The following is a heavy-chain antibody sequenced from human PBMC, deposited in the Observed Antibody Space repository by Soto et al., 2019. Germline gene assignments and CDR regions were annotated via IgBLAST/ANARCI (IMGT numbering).Heavy chain of an antibody. V-gene: IGHV3-64*01. CDR2: ISSNGGST. J-gene: IGHJ6*03. CDR3: SRTLGYCSSTSCYMYYYYMDD. Sequence: GGSLRLSCAASGFTFSSYAMHWVRQAPGKGLEYVSAISSNGGSTYYANSVKGGFTISRDNSKNTLYLQMGSLRAEDMAVYYCSRTLGYCSSTSCYMYYYYMDDWGKGTTVTVSS. D-gene: IGHD2-2*02. CDR1: GFTFSSYA.